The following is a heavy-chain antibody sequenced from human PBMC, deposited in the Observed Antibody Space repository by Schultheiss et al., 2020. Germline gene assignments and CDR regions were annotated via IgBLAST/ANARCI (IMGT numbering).Heavy chain of an antibody. V-gene: IGHV4-34*01. CDR2: IYTSGST. CDR1: GGSFSGYY. CDR3: ARRNYYDSSGYYYLGMDV. Sequence: SQTLSLTCAVYGGSFSGYYWGWIRQPPGKGLEWIGSIYTSGSTNYNPSLKSRVTISVDTSKNQFSLKLSSVTAADTAVYYCARRNYYDSSGYYYLGMDVWGQGTTVTVSS. J-gene: IGHJ6*02. D-gene: IGHD3-22*01.